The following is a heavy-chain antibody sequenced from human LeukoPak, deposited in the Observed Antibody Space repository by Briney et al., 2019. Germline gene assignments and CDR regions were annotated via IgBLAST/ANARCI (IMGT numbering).Heavy chain of an antibody. CDR1: GGSISSGGYS. CDR2: IYHTGST. D-gene: IGHD2-2*01. Sequence: SETLSLTCAVSGGSISSGGYSWSWIRQPPGKGLEWIGYIYHTGSTYYNPSLKSRDTISIDKSKSQFSLKLSSVTAADTAVYYCARGSVIMPFDYWGQGILVTVSS. V-gene: IGHV4-30-2*01. J-gene: IGHJ4*02. CDR3: ARGSVIMPFDY.